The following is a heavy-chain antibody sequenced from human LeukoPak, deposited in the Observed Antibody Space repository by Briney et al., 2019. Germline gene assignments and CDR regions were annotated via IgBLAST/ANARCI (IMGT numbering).Heavy chain of an antibody. CDR2: ISGSGGST. Sequence: PGGSLRLSCAASGFTFSSYAMSWVRQAPGKGLEWVSAISGSGGSTYYADSVKGRFTISRDNSKNTLYLQMNSLRAEDTAVYYCAKVGCSDGSCYYYYGMDVWGKGTTVTVSS. V-gene: IGHV3-23*01. D-gene: IGHD2-15*01. CDR1: GFTFSSYA. CDR3: AKVGCSDGSCYYYYGMDV. J-gene: IGHJ6*04.